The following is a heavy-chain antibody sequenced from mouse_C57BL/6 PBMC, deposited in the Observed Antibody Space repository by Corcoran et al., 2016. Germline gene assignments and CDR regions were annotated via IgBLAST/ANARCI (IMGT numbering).Heavy chain of an antibody. D-gene: IGHD2-1*01. CDR3: ARGRYYGNYVYFDV. CDR1: GYTFTTYG. CDR2: INTYSGVP. J-gene: IGHJ1*03. V-gene: IGHV9-3*01. Sequence: QIQLVQSGPEVKKPGETVKISCKASGYTFTTYGMSWVKQAPGEGLKWMGWINTYSGVPTYADDFKGRFAFSLETTASTAYLQINNLKNEDTATYVCARGRYYGNYVYFDVWGTGTTVTVSS.